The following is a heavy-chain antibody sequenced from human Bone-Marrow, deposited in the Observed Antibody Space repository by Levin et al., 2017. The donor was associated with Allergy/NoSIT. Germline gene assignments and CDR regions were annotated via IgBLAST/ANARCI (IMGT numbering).Heavy chain of an antibody. D-gene: IGHD5-12*01. J-gene: IGHJ4*02. Sequence: GESLKISCAASGFTFSDYAMSWVRQSPGKGLEWVSGITDNGRTTYYADSAKGRFTISRDNSKNTLYLDIDGLRADDTATYFCVKVATLDDWGQGTLVSVSS. CDR3: VKVATLDD. V-gene: IGHV3-23*01. CDR1: GFTFSDYA. CDR2: ITDNGRTT.